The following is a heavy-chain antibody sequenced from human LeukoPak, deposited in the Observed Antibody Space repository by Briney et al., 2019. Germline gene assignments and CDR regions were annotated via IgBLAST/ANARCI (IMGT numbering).Heavy chain of an antibody. J-gene: IGHJ3*01. V-gene: IGHV4-38-2*02. Sequence: SETLSLTCTASGYSISSGYYWGWIRQPPGKGLEWIGSVYHSGSTYYNPSLKSRVTISVDTSKNQFSLKLSSVTAADTSVYYCARHYAQPGAFDVWGQGTMVTVSS. CDR3: ARHYAQPGAFDV. CDR1: GYSISSGYY. CDR2: VYHSGST. D-gene: IGHD3-16*01.